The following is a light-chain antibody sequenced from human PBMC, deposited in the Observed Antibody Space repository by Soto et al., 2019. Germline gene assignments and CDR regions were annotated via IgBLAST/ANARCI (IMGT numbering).Light chain of an antibody. J-gene: IGKJ1*01. CDR1: QSISNW. V-gene: IGKV1-5*01. CDR3: QQYNSYSGT. CDR2: DAS. Sequence: DIQMTQSPSTLSASVGDRVTITCRASQSISNWLAWYQQKPGKAPKLLIYDASSLESGVPSRFSGSGSGTEFTLTISGLQPDDFATYYCQQYNSYSGTFGQGTKVDIK.